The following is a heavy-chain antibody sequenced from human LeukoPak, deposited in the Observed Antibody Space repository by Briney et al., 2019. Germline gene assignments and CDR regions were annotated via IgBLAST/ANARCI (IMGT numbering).Heavy chain of an antibody. CDR2: INHSGST. V-gene: IGHV4-34*01. CDR1: GGSFSGYY. CDR3: ARAGRYYYDRKPPDC. D-gene: IGHD3-22*01. Sequence: SETLSLTCAVYGGSFSGYYWSWIRQPPGKGLEWIGEINHSGSTNYNPSLKSRVAISVDTSKSQFSLKLSSVTAADTAVYYCARAGRYYYDRKPPDCWGQGTLVTVSS. J-gene: IGHJ4*02.